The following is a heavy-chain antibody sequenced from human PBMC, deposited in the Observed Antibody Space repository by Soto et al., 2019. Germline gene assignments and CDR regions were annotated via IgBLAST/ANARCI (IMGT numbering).Heavy chain of an antibody. D-gene: IGHD2-8*01. Sequence: EVQLLESGGGLVQPGGSLRLSCAASGFTFSSYAMSWVRQAPGKWLEWVSAISGSGGSTYYADSVKGRFTISRDNSKNTLYLQMNRLRAEDTAVYYCAKDPEVYVGRYYCDYWGQGTMVTVSS. CDR2: ISGSGGST. CDR3: AKDPEVYVGRYYCDY. V-gene: IGHV3-23*01. J-gene: IGHJ4*02. CDR1: GFTFSSYA.